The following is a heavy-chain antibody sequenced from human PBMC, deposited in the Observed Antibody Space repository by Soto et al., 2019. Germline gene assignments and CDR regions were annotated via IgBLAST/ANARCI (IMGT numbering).Heavy chain of an antibody. CDR1: RFTFSSYA. V-gene: IGHV3-30*18. D-gene: IGHD3-16*01. Sequence: PGGSLRLSCAASRFTFSSYAMHWVRQAPGKGLEWVAVISYDGTNKYYADSVKGRFTISRDNSKNTLYLQMNSLRAEDTAFYYCAKGAEPWGPQQNYFDYWGQGTLVTVSS. CDR2: ISYDGTNK. CDR3: AKGAEPWGPQQNYFDY. J-gene: IGHJ4*02.